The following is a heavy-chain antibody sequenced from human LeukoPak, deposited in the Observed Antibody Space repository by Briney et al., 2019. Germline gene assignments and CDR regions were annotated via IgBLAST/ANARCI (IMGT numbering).Heavy chain of an antibody. CDR2: INHSGST. J-gene: IGHJ5*02. Sequence: PSETLSLTCTVSGGSISSGGYYWSWIRQPPGKGLEWIGEINHSGSTNYNPSLKSRVTISVDTSKNQFSLKLSSVTAADTAVYYCARTPGHDSTGWFDPWGQGTLVTVSS. D-gene: IGHD1-14*01. CDR3: ARTPGHDSTGWFDP. CDR1: GGSISSGGYY. V-gene: IGHV4-61*08.